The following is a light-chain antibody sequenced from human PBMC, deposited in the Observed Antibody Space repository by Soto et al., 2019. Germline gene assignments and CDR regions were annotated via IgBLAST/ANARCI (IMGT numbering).Light chain of an antibody. CDR2: HND. CDR1: SSNIGSNT. CDR3: AAWDDSLNIFL. Sequence: QSVLTQPPSVSGTPGQRVTISCSGRSSNIGSNTVNWHRQLPGTAPELLIYHNDQRPSGVPDRFSASKSGTSASLAISGLQSEDEADFYCAAWDDSLNIFLFGSGTQLTVL. V-gene: IGLV1-44*01. J-gene: IGLJ7*01.